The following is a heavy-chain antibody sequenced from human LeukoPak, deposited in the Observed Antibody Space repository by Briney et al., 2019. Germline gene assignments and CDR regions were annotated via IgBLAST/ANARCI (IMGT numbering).Heavy chain of an antibody. D-gene: IGHD1-26*01. CDR1: GGSISSYY. J-gene: IGHJ4*02. CDR3: ARDSWTGSGSYYFPTFDY. Sequence: SETLSLTCAVYGGSISSYYWSWIRQPAGKGLEWIGRIYTSGSTNYNPSLKSRVTMSVDTSKNQFSLKLSSVTAADTAVYYCARDSWTGSGSYYFPTFDYWGQGTLVTVSS. CDR2: IYTSGST. V-gene: IGHV4-4*07.